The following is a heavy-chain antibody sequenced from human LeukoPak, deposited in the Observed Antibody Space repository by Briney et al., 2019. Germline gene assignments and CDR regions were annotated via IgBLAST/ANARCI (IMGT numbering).Heavy chain of an antibody. CDR1: GGSISSGSYY. V-gene: IGHV4-61*02. J-gene: IGHJ3*02. Sequence: SQTLSLTCTVSGGSISSGSYYWSWIRQPAGKGLEWIGRIYTSGSTNYNPSLKSRVTISVDTSKNQFSLKLSSVTAADTAVYYCARDTRYYDILTGYSYDAFDIWGQGTMVTVSS. D-gene: IGHD3-9*01. CDR2: IYTSGST. CDR3: ARDTRYYDILTGYSYDAFDI.